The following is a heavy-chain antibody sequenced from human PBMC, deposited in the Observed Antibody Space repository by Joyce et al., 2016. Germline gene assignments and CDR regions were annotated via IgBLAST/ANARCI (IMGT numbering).Heavy chain of an antibody. CDR1: EYTFSRYW. J-gene: IGHJ6*02. CDR3: ARDIDYRSGMDV. CDR2: RKPGDPDT. Sequence: EVQLVQSGPEMKKPGESLKISCKGFEYTFSRYWIAWVRQIPGKGRVWMGIRKPGDPDTRYSPSFQGQVTFSADKSINTAYLQWRSLRASDTAIYYCARDIDYRSGMDVWGQGTPVSVSS. D-gene: IGHD4-11*01. V-gene: IGHV5-51*01.